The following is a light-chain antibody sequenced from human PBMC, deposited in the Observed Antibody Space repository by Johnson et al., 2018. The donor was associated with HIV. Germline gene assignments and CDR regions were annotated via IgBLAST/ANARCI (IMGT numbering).Light chain of an antibody. Sequence: QSVLTQPPSASGAPGQRVTISCSGGGSNIGTHSVSWYQHVPGTAPKLLIYRTDQRPSGVPDRFSASKSGTSASLAISGLQAEDEADYYCSAWDGSLIAIFGTGTKVTVL. CDR3: SAWDGSLIAI. J-gene: IGLJ1*01. CDR2: RTD. CDR1: GSNIGTHS. V-gene: IGLV1-44*01.